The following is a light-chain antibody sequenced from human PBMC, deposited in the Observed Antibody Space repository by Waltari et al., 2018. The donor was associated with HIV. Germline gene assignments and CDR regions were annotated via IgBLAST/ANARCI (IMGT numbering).Light chain of an antibody. Sequence: EIVLTQSPGTLSLSPGERATLSCRASQTVSSSYLAWYQQRPGQAPRPLISGAFSRATDIPDRFSGSGSGTDFTLTISRLEPEDFAVYYCQHSGTSPRFGPGTKVDIK. V-gene: IGKV3-20*01. CDR2: GAF. CDR3: QHSGTSPR. CDR1: QTVSSSY. J-gene: IGKJ3*01.